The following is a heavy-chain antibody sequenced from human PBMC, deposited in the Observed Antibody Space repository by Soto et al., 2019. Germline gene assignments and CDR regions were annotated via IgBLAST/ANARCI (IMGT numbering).Heavy chain of an antibody. D-gene: IGHD3-10*01. CDR3: GRGRSGQLVVFY. Sequence: GASVKVSGMASGYTFTGHYIHGVRQAPGQGPEWMGEIGPASGDTRYAQKFQGRVTMTSDTSITTVYMELNTLSTDDTAVYYCGRGRSGQLVVFYWGQGTPVTVSS. CDR2: IGPASGDT. V-gene: IGHV1-2*02. J-gene: IGHJ4*02. CDR1: GYTFTGHY.